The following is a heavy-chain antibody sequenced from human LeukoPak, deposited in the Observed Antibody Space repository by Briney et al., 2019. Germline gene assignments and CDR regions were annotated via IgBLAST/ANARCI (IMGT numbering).Heavy chain of an antibody. D-gene: IGHD5-12*01. CDR3: ARDGRRWLRPLNAFDI. V-gene: IGHV1-18*01. CDR1: GYTFTSYG. Sequence: ASVEVSCKASGYTFTSYGISWVRQAPGQGLEWMGWISAYNGNTNYAQKLQGRVTMTTDTSTSTAYMELRSLRSDDTAVYYCARDGRRWLRPLNAFDIWGQGTMVTVSS. J-gene: IGHJ3*02. CDR2: ISAYNGNT.